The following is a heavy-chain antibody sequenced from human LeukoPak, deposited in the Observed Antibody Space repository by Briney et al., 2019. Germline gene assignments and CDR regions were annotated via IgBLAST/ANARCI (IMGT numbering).Heavy chain of an antibody. D-gene: IGHD5-12*01. J-gene: IGHJ4*02. V-gene: IGHV4-59*08. CDR3: ARLPRYGGYDHFDY. CDR1: GDSIDSYY. Sequence: SETLTLTCTVSGDSIDSYYWSWIRQAPGKGLEWIGYIYYRGTTSYNRCLKSRVTISVDTSKNQFSLKLNSVTAADAAVYYCARLPRYGGYDHFDYWGQGILVIVSS. CDR2: IYYRGTT.